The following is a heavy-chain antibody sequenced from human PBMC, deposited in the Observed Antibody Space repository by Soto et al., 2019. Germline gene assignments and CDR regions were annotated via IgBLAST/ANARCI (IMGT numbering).Heavy chain of an antibody. V-gene: IGHV3-21*01. CDR1: GFTFSSYS. J-gene: IGHJ3*02. D-gene: IGHD4-17*01. CDR2: ISSSSSYI. CDR3: AKLTGLLDAFDI. Sequence: GGSLRLSCAASGFTFSSYSMNWVRQAPGKGLEWVSSISSSSSYIYYADSVKGRFTISRDNAKNSLYLQMNSLRAEDTAVYYCAKLTGLLDAFDIWGQGTMVTVSS.